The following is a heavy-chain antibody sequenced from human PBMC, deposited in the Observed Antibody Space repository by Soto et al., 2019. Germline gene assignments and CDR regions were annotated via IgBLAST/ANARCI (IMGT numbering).Heavy chain of an antibody. V-gene: IGHV1-8*01. Sequence: QVQLVQSGAEVKRPGASVKVSCKASGYTFTSYDINWVRQATGQGLEWMGWMNPNSGNTGYAQKFQGRVTMTRNTAISTAYMVLSSLRSYDSVVYYCARYHNYDTLGRNWTDPWGQGTLVTVST. D-gene: IGHD3-22*01. CDR3: ARYHNYDTLGRNWTDP. CDR2: MNPNSGNT. J-gene: IGHJ5*02. CDR1: GYTFTSYD.